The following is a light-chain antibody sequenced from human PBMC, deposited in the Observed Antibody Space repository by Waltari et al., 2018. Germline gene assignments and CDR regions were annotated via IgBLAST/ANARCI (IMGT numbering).Light chain of an antibody. CDR2: KAS. CDR1: QIILDSSNKRNY. J-gene: IGKJ1*01. Sequence: DIVMTQSPDSLAVSLCDRATIKCKTSQIILDSSNKRNYLGWYQQKPGQPPKLLIYKASTREFGVHDRFSGCGSGSEFTRTINCLKPEEVAVYYCQQCDSSPPAWTFGPGTKVEI. CDR3: QQCDSSPPAWT. V-gene: IGKV4-1*01.